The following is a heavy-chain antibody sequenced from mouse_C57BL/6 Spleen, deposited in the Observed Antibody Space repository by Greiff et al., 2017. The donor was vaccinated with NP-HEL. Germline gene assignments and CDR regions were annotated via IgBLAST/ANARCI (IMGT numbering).Heavy chain of an antibody. J-gene: IGHJ4*01. CDR2: VYPGNGGT. Sequence: QVQLQQSGPELVKPGASVKISCKASGYAFSSSWMNWVKQRPGKGLEWIGRVYPGNGGTNYNGKFKGKATLTADKSSSTAYMQLSSLTSEDSAVYFCARRLWSYYAMDYWGQGTSVTVSS. CDR3: ARRLWSYYAMDY. D-gene: IGHD1-1*02. V-gene: IGHV1-82*01. CDR1: GYAFSSSW.